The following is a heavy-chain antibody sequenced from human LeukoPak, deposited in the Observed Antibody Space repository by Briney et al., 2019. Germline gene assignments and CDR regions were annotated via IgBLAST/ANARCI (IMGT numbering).Heavy chain of an antibody. CDR1: GFTFSSYS. CDR2: ISSSSSTI. D-gene: IGHD3-16*01. J-gene: IGHJ4*02. V-gene: IGHV3-48*01. CDR3: ARVSYYDYVWRKYYFDY. Sequence: SGGSLRLSCAASGFTFSSYSMNWVRQAPGKGLEWVSYISSSSSTIYYADSVKGRFTISRDNAKNSLYLQMNSLRAEDTAVYYCARVSYYDYVWRKYYFDYWGQGTLVTVSS.